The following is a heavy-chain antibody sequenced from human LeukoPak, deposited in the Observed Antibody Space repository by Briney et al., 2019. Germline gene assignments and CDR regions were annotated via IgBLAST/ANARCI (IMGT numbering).Heavy chain of an antibody. D-gene: IGHD4-11*01. CDR1: GFTYSRYG. CDR3: ARDAERGFDYSNSLRY. CDR2: IWSDGTGK. V-gene: IGHV3-33*08. J-gene: IGHJ4*02. Sequence: GGSLRLSCTAPGFTYSRYGMHWVRQAPGKGLEWVALIWSDGTGKYYSDAVKGRFTISRDNSRNTLYLQMDSLRGEDTAVYYCARDAERGFDYSNSLRYWGQGILVAVSS.